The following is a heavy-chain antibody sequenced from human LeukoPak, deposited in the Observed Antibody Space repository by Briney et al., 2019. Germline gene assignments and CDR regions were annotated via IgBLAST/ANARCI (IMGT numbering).Heavy chain of an antibody. J-gene: IGHJ5*02. CDR3: ARDRGVRGVITRYNWFDP. Sequence: ASVKVSCKASGYTFTSYCMHWVRQAPGQELEWMGWIDPNSGGTNYAQKFQGRVTMTRDTSISTAYMELSRLRSDDTAVYYCARDRGVRGVITRYNWFDPWGQGTLVTVSS. CDR1: GYTFTSYC. D-gene: IGHD3-10*01. V-gene: IGHV1-2*02. CDR2: IDPNSGGT.